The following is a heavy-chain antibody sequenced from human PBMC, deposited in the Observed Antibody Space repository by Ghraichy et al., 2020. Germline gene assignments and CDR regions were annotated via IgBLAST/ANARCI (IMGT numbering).Heavy chain of an antibody. Sequence: LSLTCAASGFPFSTFCMTWVRLSPGGGPEWVAQIKADGSENYYVDSVRGRFTIPRDNTKNSLYLQMNSLRVEDTALYYCGRDDGQWSLDYWGQGTLVTVSS. D-gene: IGHD2-15*01. CDR3: GRDDGQWSLDY. CDR1: GFPFSTFC. J-gene: IGHJ4*02. CDR2: IKADGSEN. V-gene: IGHV3-7*04.